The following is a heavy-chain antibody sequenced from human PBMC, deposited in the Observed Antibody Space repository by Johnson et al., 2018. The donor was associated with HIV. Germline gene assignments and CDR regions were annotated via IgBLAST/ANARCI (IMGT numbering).Heavy chain of an antibody. CDR1: GFTFFSYG. J-gene: IGHJ3*02. CDR3: ARDVKVCAFDI. V-gene: IGHV3-30*03. D-gene: IGHD3-16*01. CDR2: ISYDGSNQ. Sequence: QVQLVESGGGVVQPGRSLRLSCVASGFTFFSYGMHWVRQAPGKGLEWVAVISYDGSNQYYVASVKGRFTISRDNSKNTLFLQMNSLGPEDTSVYYCARDVKVCAFDIWGQGTMVTVSS.